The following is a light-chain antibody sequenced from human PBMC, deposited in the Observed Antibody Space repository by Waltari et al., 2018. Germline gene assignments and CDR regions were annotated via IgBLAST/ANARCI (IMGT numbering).Light chain of an antibody. CDR1: QTISRF. Sequence: DVQITQSPSSLSASVGDRVTITCRASQTISRFLTWYQQKPGKAPKLLIYAASSLQGGVQSRLRRGGSGKDFTLTISSLQTEDFATYYCQQSFSTPQTFGLGTKVEIK. CDR2: AAS. CDR3: QQSFSTPQT. V-gene: IGKV1-39*01. J-gene: IGKJ1*01.